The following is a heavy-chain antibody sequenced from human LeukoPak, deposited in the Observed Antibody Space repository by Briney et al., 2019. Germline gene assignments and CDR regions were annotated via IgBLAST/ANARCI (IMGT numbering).Heavy chain of an antibody. J-gene: IGHJ4*02. Sequence: PSETLSLTCTVSGGSIGSGTHYYNWIRQHPGKGLEWIGYIYHTGITSYNPSLKGRVTMSVDTSLNQLFLKLSSLTAADTAVYYCAASSGVTLGRFWGQGTLVTVSS. D-gene: IGHD3-16*01. CDR1: GGSIGSGTHY. CDR3: AASSGVTLGRF. V-gene: IGHV4-31*03. CDR2: IYHTGIT.